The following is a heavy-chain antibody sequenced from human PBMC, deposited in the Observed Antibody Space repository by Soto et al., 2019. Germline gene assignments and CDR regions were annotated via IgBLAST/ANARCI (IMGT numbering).Heavy chain of an antibody. V-gene: IGHV3-23*01. CDR2: TTGSGETT. J-gene: IGHJ4*02. CDR3: AKAKEASGNVNSFLHF. Sequence: EVQLLESGGALVQPGGSLRLSCAASGFGFSAYAMSWVRQAPGRGLQWVTVTTGSGETTYYADSVRGRFTISRDNSKNTLHLHMYSLRAEDTATYYCAKAKEASGNVNSFLHFWGQGTLVTVSS. CDR1: GFGFSAYA. D-gene: IGHD5-12*01.